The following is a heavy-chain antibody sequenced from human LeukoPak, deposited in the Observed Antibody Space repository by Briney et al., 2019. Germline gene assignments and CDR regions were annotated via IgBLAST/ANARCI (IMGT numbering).Heavy chain of an antibody. CDR2: FDPEDGET. Sequence: ASVKVSCKVSGYTLTELSMHWVRQAPGKGLEWMGGFDPEDGETIYAQKFQGRVTMTEDTSTDTAYMELSSLRSEDTAVYYCATLPYSSGWYTFDYWGQGTLVTVSS. CDR3: ATLPYSSGWYTFDY. CDR1: GYTLTELS. D-gene: IGHD6-19*01. V-gene: IGHV1-24*01. J-gene: IGHJ4*02.